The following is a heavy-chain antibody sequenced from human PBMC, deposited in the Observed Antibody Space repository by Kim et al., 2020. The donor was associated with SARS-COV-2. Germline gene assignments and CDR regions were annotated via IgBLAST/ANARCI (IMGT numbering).Heavy chain of an antibody. CDR3: ARERSYNNSVGYWFDP. D-gene: IGHD4-4*01. Sequence: SETLSLTCTVSGGSIRSGNFYWSWIRQPAGKGPEWIGRVHTSANYNPSLKSRVTISVDTSKNQFSLKLSSVTAADTAVYHCARERSYNNSVGYWFDPWGQGTLVTVSS. CDR2: VHTSA. J-gene: IGHJ5*02. V-gene: IGHV4-61*02. CDR1: GGSIRSGNFY.